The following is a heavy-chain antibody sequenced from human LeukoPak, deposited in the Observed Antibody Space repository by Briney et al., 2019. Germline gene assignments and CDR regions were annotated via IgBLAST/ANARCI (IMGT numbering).Heavy chain of an antibody. D-gene: IGHD3-3*01. V-gene: IGHV6-1*01. Sequence: SQTLSLTCAISGDSVSSNIAAWNWIRQSPSRGLEWLGRTYYRSKWYNDYAVSVKSRITINPDTSKNQFSLQLNSVTPEDTAVYYCARDKQEGITIFGVVTSIDYWGQGTLVTVSS. CDR3: ARDKQEGITIFGVVTSIDY. CDR1: GDSVSSNIAA. CDR2: TYYRSKWYN. J-gene: IGHJ4*02.